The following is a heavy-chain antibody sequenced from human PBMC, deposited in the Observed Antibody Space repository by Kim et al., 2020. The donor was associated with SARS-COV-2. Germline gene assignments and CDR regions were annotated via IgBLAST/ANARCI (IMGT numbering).Heavy chain of an antibody. D-gene: IGHD3-9*01. CDR3: ARDRKPYDILTGSVLGYYYGMDV. CDR1: GGSISSGGYY. V-gene: IGHV4-31*03. J-gene: IGHJ6*02. Sequence: SETLSLTCTVSGGSISSGGYYWSWIRQHPGKGLEWIGYIYYSGSTYYNPSLKSRVTISVDTSKNQFSLKLSSVTAADTAVYYCARDRKPYDILTGSVLGYYYGMDVWGQGTTVTVSS. CDR2: IYYSGST.